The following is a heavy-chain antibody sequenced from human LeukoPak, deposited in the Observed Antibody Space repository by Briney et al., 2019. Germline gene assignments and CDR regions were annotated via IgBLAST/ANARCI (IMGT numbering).Heavy chain of an antibody. CDR1: GFTFSSYS. V-gene: IGHV3-21*04. CDR2: ISSSSSYI. CDR3: ARDLGPRWYFDL. J-gene: IGHJ2*01. Sequence: GGSLRLSCAASGFTFSSYSMNWVRRAPGKGLEWVSSISSSSSYIYYADSVKGRFTISRDNAKNSLYLQMNSLRAEDTAVYYCARDLGPRWYFDLWGRGTLVTVSS. D-gene: IGHD3-16*01.